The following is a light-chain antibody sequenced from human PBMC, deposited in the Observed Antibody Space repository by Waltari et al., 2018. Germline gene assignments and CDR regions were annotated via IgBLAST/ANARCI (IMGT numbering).Light chain of an antibody. V-gene: IGLV2-11*01. J-gene: IGLJ2*01. CDR1: SSDVGGYNS. Sequence: QSALTQPRSVSGSPGQSVTISCTGTSSDVGGYNSVNWYQHHPGKAPKLMLYDVYKRPSGVPDRFSGSKSGNTASLTISGLQVEDEADYYCCSYAGSYTLIFGGGTKLTVL. CDR2: DVY. CDR3: CSYAGSYTLI.